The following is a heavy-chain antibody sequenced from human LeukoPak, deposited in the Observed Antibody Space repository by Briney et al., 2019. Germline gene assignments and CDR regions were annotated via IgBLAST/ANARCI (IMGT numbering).Heavy chain of an antibody. V-gene: IGHV4-59*01. J-gene: IGHJ3*02. Sequence: SETLSLTCTVSGGSISSFYWSWIRQPPGKGLEWIGYMYYSGSTNYNPSLKSRVTISVDTSKNQLSLKLNSVTAADTAVYYCAREVMVRGVSAFDIWGQGAMVAVSS. CDR1: GGSISSFY. CDR2: MYYSGST. CDR3: AREVMVRGVSAFDI. D-gene: IGHD3-10*01.